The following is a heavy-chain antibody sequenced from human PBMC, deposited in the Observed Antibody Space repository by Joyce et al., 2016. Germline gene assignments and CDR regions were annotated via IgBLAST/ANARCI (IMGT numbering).Heavy chain of an antibody. CDR1: GFTFSNSA. J-gene: IGHJ4*02. CDR2: VGSGGEST. D-gene: IGHD6-25*01. CDR3: AKGSSGWPYYFDY. V-gene: IGHV3-23*01. Sequence: EVQLLESGGGLGQPGKSLRLSCGASGFTFSNSAMSWVRQAPGKGLDWVSSVGSGGESTWYADSVKGRFTISRDNSKNTVYLQILSLRADDTAVYYCAKGSSGWPYYFDYWGPGTQVTVSP.